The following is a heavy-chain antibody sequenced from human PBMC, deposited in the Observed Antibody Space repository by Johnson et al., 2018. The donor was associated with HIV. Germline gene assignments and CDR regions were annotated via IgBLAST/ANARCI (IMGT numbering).Heavy chain of an antibody. CDR2: INWNGGST. Sequence: EVQLVESGGGVVRPGGSLRLSCAASGFTFDDYGMNWVRQAPGKGLEWVSGINWNGGSTGYAGSVKGRFTISRDNSKNTLYLQMNSLRAEDTAVYYCARDRSKGGAFDIWGQGTMVTVSS. J-gene: IGHJ3*02. D-gene: IGHD2/OR15-2a*01. CDR3: ARDRSKGGAFDI. V-gene: IGHV3-20*04. CDR1: GFTFDDYG.